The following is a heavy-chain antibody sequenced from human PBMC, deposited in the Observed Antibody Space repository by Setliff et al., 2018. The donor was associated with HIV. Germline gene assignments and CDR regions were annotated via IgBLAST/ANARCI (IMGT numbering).Heavy chain of an antibody. V-gene: IGHV3-7*01. J-gene: IGHJ4*02. Sequence: PGGSLRLSCSASGFTFSSYSMSWVRQAPGKGLEWVANIKQDGSEKYYVDSVKGRFTISRDNAKNSLYLQMNSLRAEDTAVYYCARGRMGSDGSGSYSYSPYYFDYWGQGTLVTVSS. CDR2: IKQDGSEK. CDR3: ARGRMGSDGSGSYSYSPYYFDY. CDR1: GFTFSSYS. D-gene: IGHD3-10*01.